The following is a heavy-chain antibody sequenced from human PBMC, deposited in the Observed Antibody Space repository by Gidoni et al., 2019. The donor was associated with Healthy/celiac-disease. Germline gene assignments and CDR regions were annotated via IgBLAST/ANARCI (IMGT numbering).Heavy chain of an antibody. Sequence: QLQLQESGSGLVKPSQTLSPPCAVPGGSISSGGYSWSWIRQPPGKGLEWIGYIYHRGSTYYNPSLKSRVTISVDRCKNQFSLKLSSVTAADTAVYYCARVSYYYGSGSYYLQRYMDVWGKGTTVTVSS. CDR3: ARVSYYYGSGSYYLQRYMDV. CDR2: IYHRGST. CDR1: GGSISSGGYS. D-gene: IGHD3-10*01. V-gene: IGHV4-30-2*01. J-gene: IGHJ6*03.